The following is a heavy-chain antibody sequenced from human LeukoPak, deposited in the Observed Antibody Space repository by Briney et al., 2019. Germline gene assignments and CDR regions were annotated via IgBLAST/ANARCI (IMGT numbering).Heavy chain of an antibody. V-gene: IGHV1-46*01. CDR1: GYTFTSYY. Sequence: APVKVSCKASGYTFTSYYMHWVRQAPGQGLEWMGIINPSGGSTSYAQKFQGRVTMTRDMSTSTVYMELSSLRSEDTAVYYCARGPMIVVERNNWFDPWGQGTLVTVSS. D-gene: IGHD3-22*01. CDR3: ARGPMIVVERNNWFDP. J-gene: IGHJ5*02. CDR2: INPSGGST.